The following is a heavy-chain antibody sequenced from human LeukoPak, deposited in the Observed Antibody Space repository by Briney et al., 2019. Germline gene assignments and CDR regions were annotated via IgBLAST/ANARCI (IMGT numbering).Heavy chain of an antibody. V-gene: IGHV4-30-2*01. CDR2: IHHTGST. J-gene: IGHJ2*01. CDR3: ASGYWFLDL. CDR1: GGPISSDGYS. Sequence: PSETLSLTCSVPGGPISSDGYSWTSIRQPPGKGLEWIGYIHHTGSTYYKPSLKSRVTISVDRSKNQFSLKLTSVTAADTAVYYCASGYWFLDLWGRGTLVTVSS.